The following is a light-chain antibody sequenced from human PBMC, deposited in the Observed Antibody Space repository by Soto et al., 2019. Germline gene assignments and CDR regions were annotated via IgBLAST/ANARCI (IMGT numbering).Light chain of an antibody. CDR1: QGIRNA. J-gene: IGKJ2*01. V-gene: IGKV1-17*01. CDR3: LQHNTYPYT. Sequence: DSRMTQSPSSLSASVGDRVSITCRASQGIRNALGWYRQKPGKAPELLMYSASILQTGVPSSFSGSGSGTEFTLTIYSLQPEDFATYYCLQHNTYPYTFGHGTRLDIK. CDR2: SAS.